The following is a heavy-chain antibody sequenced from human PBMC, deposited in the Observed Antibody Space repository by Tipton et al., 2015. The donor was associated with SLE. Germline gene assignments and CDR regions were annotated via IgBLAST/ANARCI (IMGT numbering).Heavy chain of an antibody. CDR1: GYSISSGYY. CDR3: ARQIAAVDGNYFDY. Sequence: LRLSCAVSGYSISSGYYWGWIRQPPGKGLEWIGSIYHSGSTYYNPSLKSRVTISVDTSKNQFSLELSSVTAADTAVFYCARQIAAVDGNYFDYWGQGTLVTVSS. CDR2: IYHSGST. J-gene: IGHJ4*02. D-gene: IGHD6-13*01. V-gene: IGHV4-38-2*01.